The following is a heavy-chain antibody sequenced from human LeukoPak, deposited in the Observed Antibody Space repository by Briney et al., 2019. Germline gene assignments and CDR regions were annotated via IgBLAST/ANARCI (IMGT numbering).Heavy chain of an antibody. Sequence: SETLSLICGFYGGSFRNYYWSCIRQSPGKGLEWIGEINQSGRTNYNPSLKTRLTISVDTAKNLFSLNLTSMTAADTATYYCAVRDGHSTSSGDTWGQGTLVTVSS. J-gene: IGHJ5*02. CDR1: GGSFRNYY. CDR3: AVRDGHSTSSGDT. CDR2: INQSGRT. D-gene: IGHD6-6*01. V-gene: IGHV4-34*01.